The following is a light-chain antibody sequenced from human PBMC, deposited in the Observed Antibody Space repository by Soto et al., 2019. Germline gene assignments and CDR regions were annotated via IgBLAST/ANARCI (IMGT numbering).Light chain of an antibody. V-gene: IGLV2-14*01. CDR1: SSGVGGYDF. J-gene: IGLJ1*01. CDR2: EVS. CDR3: SSYGSTGTSV. Sequence: QSVLTQPASVAGSPGQSITISCAGTSSGVGGYDFVSWYQHHPGRAPKLLIYEVSGRPSGVSYRFSGSKSGNTASLIISGLQAEDEAYYYCSSYGSTGTSVFGTGTKVTVL.